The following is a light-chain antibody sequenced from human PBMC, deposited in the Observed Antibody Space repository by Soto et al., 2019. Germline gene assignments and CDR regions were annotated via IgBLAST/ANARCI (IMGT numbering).Light chain of an antibody. CDR2: DAS. J-gene: IGKJ1*01. CDR1: QTITNW. V-gene: IGKV1-5*01. Sequence: DIQMTQSPSILSASVGDRVTITFRSSQTITNWLAWYQQKPGKAPRLLIYDASSLESWVPSRLSGSGSGTEFTLTISSLQSEDFATYYCQQYKSFWTFGQGTKVDIK. CDR3: QQYKSFWT.